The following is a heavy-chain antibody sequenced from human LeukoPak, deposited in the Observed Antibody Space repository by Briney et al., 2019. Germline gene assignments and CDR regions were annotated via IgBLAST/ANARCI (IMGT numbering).Heavy chain of an antibody. D-gene: IGHD2-15*01. V-gene: IGHV4-30-2*01. CDR3: ASAVAATEAFDY. J-gene: IGHJ4*02. CDR1: GGSISSGGYY. CDR2: IYHSGST. Sequence: SQTLSLTCTVSGGSISSGGYYWSWIRQPPGKGLEWIGYIYHSGSTYYNPSLKSRVTISVDRSKNQFSLKLSSVTAADTAVYYCASAVAATEAFDYWGQGTLVTVSS.